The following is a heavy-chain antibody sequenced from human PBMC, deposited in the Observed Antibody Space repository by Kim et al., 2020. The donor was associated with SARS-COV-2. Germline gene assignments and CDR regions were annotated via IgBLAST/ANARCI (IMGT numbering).Heavy chain of an antibody. V-gene: IGHV4-31*03. D-gene: IGHD4-17*01. CDR2: IYYSGST. CDR1: GGSISSGGYY. Sequence: SETLSLTCTVSGGSISSGGYYWSWIRQHPGKGLEWIGYIYYSGSTYYNQSLKSRVTISVDTSKNQFSLKLSSVTAADTAVYYCARVNYGDYVRRLGMDVWGQGTTVTVSS. CDR3: ARVNYGDYVRRLGMDV. J-gene: IGHJ6*02.